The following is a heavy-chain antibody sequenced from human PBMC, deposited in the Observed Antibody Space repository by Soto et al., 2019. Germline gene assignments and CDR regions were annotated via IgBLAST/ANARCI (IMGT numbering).Heavy chain of an antibody. J-gene: IGHJ4*02. V-gene: IGHV3-7*01. Sequence: GGSLRLSCAASGFTFSSYWMSWVRQAPGKGLEWVANIKQDGSEKYYVDSVKGRFTISRDNAENSLYLQMNSLRAEDTAVYYCARDLAGPGTTVPNFDYWGQGTLVTVSS. CDR3: ARDLAGPGTTVPNFDY. D-gene: IGHD2-15*01. CDR2: IKQDGSEK. CDR1: GFTFSSYW.